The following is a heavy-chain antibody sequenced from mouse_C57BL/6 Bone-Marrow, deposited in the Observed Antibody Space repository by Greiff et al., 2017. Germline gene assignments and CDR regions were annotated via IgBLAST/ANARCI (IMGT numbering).Heavy chain of an antibody. Sequence: VQLQQSGAELVKPGASVKLSCTASGFNIKDYYMHWVKQRTEQGLEWIGRIDPEDGETKYAPKFQGKDTITADTSSNTAYLQLSSLTSEDTASYYCARRGDGYVSLFYYAMDYWGRGTSVTVSS. J-gene: IGHJ4*01. CDR2: IDPEDGET. CDR3: ARRGDGYVSLFYYAMDY. CDR1: GFNIKDYY. V-gene: IGHV14-2*01. D-gene: IGHD2-2*01.